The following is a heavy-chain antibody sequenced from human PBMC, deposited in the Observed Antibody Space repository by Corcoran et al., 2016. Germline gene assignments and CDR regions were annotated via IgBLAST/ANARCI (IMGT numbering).Heavy chain of an antibody. CDR1: GGSFSGYY. V-gene: IGHV4-34*01. J-gene: IGHJ4*02. CDR2: INHSGST. Sequence: QVQLQQWGAGLLKPSETLSLTCAVYGGSFSGYYWSWIRQPPGKGLEWIGEINHSGSTTYNPSLMSRVTISVDTSKNQFYLKLSSVTAADTAVDYWASRLRSRRVVDYGGQGTLFTVSS. D-gene: IGHD2-21*01. CDR3: ASRLRSRRVVDY.